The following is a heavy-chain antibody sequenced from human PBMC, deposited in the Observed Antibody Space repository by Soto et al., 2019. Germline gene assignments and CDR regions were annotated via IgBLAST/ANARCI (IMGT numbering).Heavy chain of an antibody. D-gene: IGHD6-19*01. CDR2: ISYDGSTK. Sequence: GGSLRLSCAASGFTFSSYGMHWVRQAPGKGLELVAVISYDGSTKYYADSVKGRFTISRDNSKNTLYLQMNSLRAEDTAVYYCAKNMMGIAVAGPYYYYSMDVWGQGTTVTVSS. V-gene: IGHV3-30*18. J-gene: IGHJ6*02. CDR1: GFTFSSYG. CDR3: AKNMMGIAVAGPYYYYSMDV.